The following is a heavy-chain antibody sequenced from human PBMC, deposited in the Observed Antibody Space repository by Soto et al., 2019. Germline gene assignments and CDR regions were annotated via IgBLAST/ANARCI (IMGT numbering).Heavy chain of an antibody. CDR3: ARGFEVYAIRALNWFDP. D-gene: IGHD2-8*01. CDR1: GGSISSGDYY. V-gene: IGHV4-30-4*01. J-gene: IGHJ5*02. Sequence: PSETLSLTCTVSGGSISSGDYYWSWIRQPPGKGLEWIGYIYYSGSTYYNPSLKSRVTISVDTSKNQFSLKLSSVTAADTAVYYCARGFEVYAIRALNWFDPWGQGTLVTVSS. CDR2: IYYSGST.